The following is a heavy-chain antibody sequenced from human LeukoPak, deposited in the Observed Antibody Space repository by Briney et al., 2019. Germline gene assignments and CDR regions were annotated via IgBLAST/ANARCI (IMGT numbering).Heavy chain of an antibody. CDR2: ISGSGGST. CDR1: GFTFSSYA. CDR3: ARWPYCSSTSCYTNWFDP. V-gene: IGHV3-23*01. D-gene: IGHD2-2*01. Sequence: PGASLRLSCAASGFTFSSYAMSWVRQAPGKGLEWVSAISGSGGSTYYADSVKGRFTISRDDSKNTLYLQMNSLRAEDTAVYYCARWPYCSSTSCYTNWFDPWGQGTLVTVSS. J-gene: IGHJ5*02.